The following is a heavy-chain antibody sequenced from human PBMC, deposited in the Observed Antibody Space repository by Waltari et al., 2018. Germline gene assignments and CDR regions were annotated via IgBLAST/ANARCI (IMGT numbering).Heavy chain of an antibody. CDR1: GFTFGDYA. J-gene: IGHJ6*02. V-gene: IGHV3-49*04. CDR3: TRDTHYYYYGMDV. Sequence: EVQLVESGGGLVQPGRSLRLSCTASGFTFGDYAMSWVRQAPGKGLEWVGFIRSKAYGGTTEYAASVKGRCTISRDDSKSIAYLQMNSLKTEDTAVYYCTRDTHYYYYGMDVWGQGTTVTVSS. CDR2: IRSKAYGGTT.